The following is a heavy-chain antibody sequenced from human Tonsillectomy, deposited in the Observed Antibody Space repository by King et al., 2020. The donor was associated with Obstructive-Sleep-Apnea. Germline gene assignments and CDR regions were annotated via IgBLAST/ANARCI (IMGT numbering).Heavy chain of an antibody. D-gene: IGHD6-13*01. CDR1: GFTFSDYY. J-gene: IGHJ4*02. Sequence: VQLVESGGGLVKPGGSLRLSCAASGFTFSDYYMTWIHQAPGKGLEWVSYISSSGATIYYADSVKGRFTISRDNAKNSLFLQMSSLRAEDTAVYYCARNSSSWYYFDYWGQGTLVTVSS. CDR3: ARNSSSWYYFDY. V-gene: IGHV3-11*01. CDR2: ISSSGATI.